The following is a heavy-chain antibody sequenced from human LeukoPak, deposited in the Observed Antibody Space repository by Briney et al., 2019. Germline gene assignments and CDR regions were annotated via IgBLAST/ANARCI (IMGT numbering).Heavy chain of an antibody. CDR1: GGSISSYY. CDR3: AGVARGCFQH. Sequence: SETLSLTCTVSGGSISSYYWSWIRQPPGKGLEWIGYIYYSGSTNYNPSLKSRVTISVDTSKNQFSLKLSSVTAADTAVYNCAGVARGCFQHWGQGNLVTVSS. CDR2: IYYSGST. J-gene: IGHJ1*01. D-gene: IGHD3-22*01. V-gene: IGHV4-59*01.